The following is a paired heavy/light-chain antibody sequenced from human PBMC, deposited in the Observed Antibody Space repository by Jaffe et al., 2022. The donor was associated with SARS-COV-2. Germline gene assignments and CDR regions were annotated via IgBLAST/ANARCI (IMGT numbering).Light chain of an antibody. Sequence: DIQMTQSPSSLSASVGDRVTFTCRASQTIHSYLSWYQQRPGKAPELLIYFASSLQSGVPSRFSGSGSGTDFSLTISSLQPEDFATYYCQQSYSTPPTFGQGTKLEIK. CDR1: QTIHSY. J-gene: IGKJ2*01. CDR3: QQSYSTPPT. V-gene: IGKV1-39*01. CDR2: FAS.
Heavy chain of an antibody. D-gene: IGHD3-3*02. Sequence: EVQLVESGGDLVQPGGSLRLSCAASGFTFSSYWMHWVRQVPGKGLVWVSRVDTDGTKTVYADSVKGRFTISRDNTKNTVYLQMNSLRTEDTAVYYCARGPHLHFDFWGQGMLVTVSS. V-gene: IGHV3-74*01. CDR3: ARGPHLHFDF. J-gene: IGHJ4*02. CDR2: VDTDGTKT. CDR1: GFTFSSYW.